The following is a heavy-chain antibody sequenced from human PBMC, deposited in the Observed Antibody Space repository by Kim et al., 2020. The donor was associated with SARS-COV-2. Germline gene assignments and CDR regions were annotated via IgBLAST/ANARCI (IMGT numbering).Heavy chain of an antibody. CDR2: ISSAGNT. CDR1: GLTLSTYS. Sequence: GGSLRLSCAASGLTLSTYSMTWVRQAPGKGLEWVSLISSAGNTYYADSVKGRFNISRDNSMNTLYLQMNNLRAEDTAVYYCARENLKSGGETYWGQGTLVTVSS. V-gene: IGHV3-23*01. D-gene: IGHD3-16*01. CDR3: ARENLKSGGETY. J-gene: IGHJ4*02.